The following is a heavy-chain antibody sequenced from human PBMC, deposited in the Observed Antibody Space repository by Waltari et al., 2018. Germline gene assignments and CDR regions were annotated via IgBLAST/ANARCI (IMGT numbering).Heavy chain of an antibody. J-gene: IGHJ4*02. D-gene: IGHD2-2*02. CDR3: ARDQSYTAETGNYYFDY. CDR2: INPSGGST. CDR1: GYTFTSYY. Sequence: QVQLVQSGAEVKKPGASVKVSCKASGYTFTSYYMHWVRQAPGQGLEWMGIINPSGGSTSYAQKFQGRVTMTRDTSTSTVYMELSSLRSEDTAVYYCARDQSYTAETGNYYFDYWGQGTLVTVSS. V-gene: IGHV1-46*01.